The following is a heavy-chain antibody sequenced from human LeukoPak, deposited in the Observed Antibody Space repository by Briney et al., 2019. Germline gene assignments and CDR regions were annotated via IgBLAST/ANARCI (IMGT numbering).Heavy chain of an antibody. CDR3: ARHQGSGSLRRGFDY. Sequence: PGESLKISCKGSGYSFTSYWIGWVRQMPGKGLEWMGIIYPGDSDTRYSPSFQGQVTISADKSISTAYLQWSSLKASDTAMYYCARHQGSGSLRRGFDYWGQGTLVTVSS. D-gene: IGHD3-10*01. J-gene: IGHJ4*02. CDR2: IYPGDSDT. V-gene: IGHV5-51*01. CDR1: GYSFTSYW.